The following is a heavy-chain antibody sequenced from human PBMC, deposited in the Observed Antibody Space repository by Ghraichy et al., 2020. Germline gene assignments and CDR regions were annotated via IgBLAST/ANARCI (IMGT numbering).Heavy chain of an antibody. CDR3: ARGYCSSTSCPHYYYGMDV. D-gene: IGHD2-2*01. Sequence: LSLTCAASGFTFSSYSMNWVRQAPGKGLEWVSSISSSSSYIYYADSVKGRFTISRDNAKNSLYLQMNSLRAEDTAVYYCARGYCSSTSCPHYYYGMDVWGQGTTVTVSS. CDR1: GFTFSSYS. CDR2: ISSSSSYI. J-gene: IGHJ6*02. V-gene: IGHV3-21*01.